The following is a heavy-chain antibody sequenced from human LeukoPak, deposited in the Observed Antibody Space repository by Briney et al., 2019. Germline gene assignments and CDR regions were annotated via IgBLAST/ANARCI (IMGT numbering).Heavy chain of an antibody. J-gene: IGHJ4*02. D-gene: IGHD6-6*01. CDR3: ARESFAARWD. CDR2: IKQDGSQK. CDR1: GFTFSSYW. Sequence: GGSLRLSCAASGFTFSSYWMSWVRQAPGKGLEWVANIKQDGSQKYYVDSVKGRFTISRDNANNLLYLQMNSLRAEDTAVYYCARESFAARWDWGQGTLVTVSS. V-gene: IGHV3-7*01.